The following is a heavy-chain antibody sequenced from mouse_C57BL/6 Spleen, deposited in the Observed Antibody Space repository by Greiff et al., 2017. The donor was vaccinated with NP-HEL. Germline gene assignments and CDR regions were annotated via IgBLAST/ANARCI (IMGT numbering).Heavy chain of an antibody. CDR3: TRAYSNVYYYAMDY. V-gene: IGHV1-5*01. D-gene: IGHD2-5*01. J-gene: IGHJ4*01. Sequence: EVQLQQSGTVLARPGASVKMSCKTSGYTFTSYWMHWVKQRPGQGLEWIGAIYPGNSDTSYNQKFKGKAKLTAVTSASTAYMELSSLTNEDSAVYYCTRAYSNVYYYAMDYWGQGTSVTVSS. CDR1: GYTFTSYW. CDR2: IYPGNSDT.